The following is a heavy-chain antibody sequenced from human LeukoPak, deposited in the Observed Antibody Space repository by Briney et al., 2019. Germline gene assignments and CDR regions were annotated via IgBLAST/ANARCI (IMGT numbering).Heavy chain of an antibody. CDR3: ARGRWIDC. CDR1: AFTFSNYD. D-gene: IGHD4-23*01. J-gene: IGHJ4*02. V-gene: IGHV3-33*01. CDR2: IWGDGNRQ. Sequence: GGSLRLSCAASAFTFSNYDIHWVRQTPGKGLEWVAGIWGDGNRQYYTESVRGRFTISRDNSRNAAYLETSSLRVDDTAIYYCARGRWIDCWGQGALVTVSS.